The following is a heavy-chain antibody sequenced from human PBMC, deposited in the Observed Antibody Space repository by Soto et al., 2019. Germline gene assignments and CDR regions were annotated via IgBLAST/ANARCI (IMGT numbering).Heavy chain of an antibody. J-gene: IGHJ6*02. Sequence: PSETLSLTCAVYGGSFSGYYWTWIRQPPGKGLDWIGEINHIGSTNYNPSLKSRVTISVDTSKNQFSLRLSSVTAADTALYYCARGEYESSSRHHFYYYYGMDVWGQGTTVTVSS. V-gene: IGHV4-34*01. D-gene: IGHD3-22*01. CDR2: INHIGST. CDR1: GGSFSGYY. CDR3: ARGEYESSSRHHFYYYYGMDV.